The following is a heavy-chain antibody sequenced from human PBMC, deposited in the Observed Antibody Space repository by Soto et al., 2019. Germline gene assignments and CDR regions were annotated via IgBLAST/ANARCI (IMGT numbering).Heavy chain of an antibody. V-gene: IGHV3-11*06. J-gene: IGHJ4*02. CDR2: ISSSSSDT. Sequence: QVHLVESGGGLVKPGGSLRISCAASGFNFNDYYMNWIRQTAGKGLEWISYISSSSSDTKYADSVKGRFTISRDNANTSLYLPMHSLRAEDTAVYFCARGSSTVRGVTITVTNFDYWGQGTLVTVSS. D-gene: IGHD3-10*01. CDR3: ARGSSTVRGVTITVTNFDY. CDR1: GFNFNDYY.